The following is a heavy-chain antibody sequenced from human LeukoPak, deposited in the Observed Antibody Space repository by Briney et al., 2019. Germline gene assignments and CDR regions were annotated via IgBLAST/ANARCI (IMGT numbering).Heavy chain of an antibody. V-gene: IGHV3-72*01. CDR3: ARGSGTYYYDSSGPFDY. CDR1: GFSFSDHY. D-gene: IGHD3-22*01. J-gene: IGHJ4*02. Sequence: PGGSLRLSCAASGFSFSDHYMDWARQASGKGLEWVGRTRNKAHSYTTEYAASVKGRFIISRDDSKNSLYLQMNSLKTEDTAVYYCARGSGTYYYDSSGPFDYWGQGTLVTVSS. CDR2: TRNKAHSYTT.